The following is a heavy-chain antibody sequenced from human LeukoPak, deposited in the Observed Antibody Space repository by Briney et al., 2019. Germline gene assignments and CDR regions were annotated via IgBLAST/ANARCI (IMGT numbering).Heavy chain of an antibody. J-gene: IGHJ5*02. CDR1: GGSISGYY. CDR2: INHSGST. D-gene: IGHD4-11*01. V-gene: IGHV4-34*01. Sequence: SETLSLTCTVSGGSISGYYWSWIRQPPGKVLEWIGEINHSGSTNYNPSLKSRVTISVDTSKNQFSLKLSSVTAADTAVYYCARDLLETVTTLVNWFDPWGQGTLVTVSS. CDR3: ARDLLETVTTLVNWFDP.